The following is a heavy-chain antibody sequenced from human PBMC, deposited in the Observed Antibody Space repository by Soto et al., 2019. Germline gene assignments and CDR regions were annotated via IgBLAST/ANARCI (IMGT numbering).Heavy chain of an antibody. CDR3: ANSLRIVVVVAATATFDY. J-gene: IGHJ4*02. CDR2: ISGSGGST. V-gene: IGHV3-23*01. D-gene: IGHD2-15*01. Sequence: EVQLLESGGGLVQPGGSLRLSCAASGFTFSSYAMSWVRQAPGKGLEWVSAISGSGGSTYYADSVKGRFTISRDNSKNTLYLQMNSLRAEDTAVYYRANSLRIVVVVAATATFDYWGQGTLVTVSS. CDR1: GFTFSSYA.